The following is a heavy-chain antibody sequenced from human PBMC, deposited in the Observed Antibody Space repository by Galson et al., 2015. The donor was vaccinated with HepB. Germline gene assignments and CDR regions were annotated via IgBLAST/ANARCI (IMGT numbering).Heavy chain of an antibody. CDR1: GGSISSYY. D-gene: IGHD4-17*01. V-gene: IGHV4-4*07. CDR2: IYTSGST. CDR3: ARDGLYGDYASDY. Sequence: SETLSLTCAVSGGSISSYYCSWIRQPAGKGLEWIGRIYTSGSTNYNPSLKSRVTMPVDTSKNQFSLKLSSVTAADTAVYYCARDGLYGDYASDYWGQGTLVTVSS. J-gene: IGHJ4*02.